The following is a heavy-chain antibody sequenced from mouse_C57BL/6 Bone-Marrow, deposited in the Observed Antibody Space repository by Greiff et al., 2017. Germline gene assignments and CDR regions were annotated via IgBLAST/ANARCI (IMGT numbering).Heavy chain of an antibody. Sequence: QVQLQQPGAELVKPGASVKLSCKASGYTFTSYWMHWVKQRPGQGLEWIGMIHPNSGSTNYNEKFKSKATLTVDKSSSTAYMQLSSLTSEDSAVYYCARGGIYYYGSSYWFAYWGQGTLVTVSA. D-gene: IGHD1-1*01. CDR2: IHPNSGST. J-gene: IGHJ3*01. V-gene: IGHV1-64*01. CDR1: GYTFTSYW. CDR3: ARGGIYYYGSSYWFAY.